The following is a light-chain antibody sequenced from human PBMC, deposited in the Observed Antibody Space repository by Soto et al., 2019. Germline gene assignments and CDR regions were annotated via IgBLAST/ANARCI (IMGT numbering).Light chain of an antibody. Sequence: QPSLTQPASVSGSPGQPITMPCTGSRGDVGGYGLVSCYQQSPGKGPTLIIYEVTNRPSGVSARFSGSKSGDTDSLIISGLQAEDEADYYYISYRRDNTQLFGAGTKVTAL. CDR2: EVT. J-gene: IGLJ1*01. V-gene: IGLV2-14*01. CDR1: RGDVGGYGL. CDR3: ISYRRDNTQL.